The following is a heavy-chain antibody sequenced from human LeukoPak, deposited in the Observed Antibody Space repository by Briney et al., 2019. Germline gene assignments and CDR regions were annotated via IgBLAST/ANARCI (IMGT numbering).Heavy chain of an antibody. CDR3: ARDRYGDGFAHFDY. CDR1: GYTFTYYA. Sequence: ASVKVSCKASGYTFTYYAMHWVRQAPGQGLQWMGWITPGGGTNYPQKFQGRVAITWDTSITTAYMDLSRLTSDDTAVYYCARDRYGDGFAHFDYWGQGARVTVSS. V-gene: IGHV1-2*02. J-gene: IGHJ4*02. CDR2: ITPGGGT. D-gene: IGHD5-24*01.